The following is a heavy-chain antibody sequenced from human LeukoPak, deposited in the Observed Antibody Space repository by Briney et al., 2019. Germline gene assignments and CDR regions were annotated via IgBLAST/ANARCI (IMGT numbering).Heavy chain of an antibody. V-gene: IGHV4-4*07. CDR1: GGSISSYY. J-gene: IGHJ4*02. CDR2: IYTSGST. Sequence: PSETLSLTCTVSGGSISSYYWSWIRQPAGKGLEWIGRIYTSGSTNYNPSLKSRVTMSVDTSKNQFSLKLSSVTAADTAVYYCARAKRGPGPGFSSSWPFDYWGQGTLVTVSS. D-gene: IGHD6-13*01. CDR3: ARAKRGPGPGFSSSWPFDY.